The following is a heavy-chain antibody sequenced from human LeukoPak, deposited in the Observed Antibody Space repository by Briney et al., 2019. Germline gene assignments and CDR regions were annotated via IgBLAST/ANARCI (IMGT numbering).Heavy chain of an antibody. Sequence: ASVKVSCKASGGTFTSNAISWVRQAHGQGLEWMGVIITFFGTGNYAQKFQGRVTITADESTNTDYMELRSLRSEDTAVYYCASHHDYGDYVYDYWGQGTLVTVSS. CDR1: GGTFTSNA. CDR3: ASHHDYGDYVYDY. D-gene: IGHD4-17*01. J-gene: IGHJ4*02. V-gene: IGHV1-69*13. CDR2: IITFFGTG.